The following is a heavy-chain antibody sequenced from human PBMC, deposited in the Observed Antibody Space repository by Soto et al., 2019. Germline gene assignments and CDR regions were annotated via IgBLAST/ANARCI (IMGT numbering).Heavy chain of an antibody. CDR3: AKAYCSGGSCYSTAVAALYFDY. V-gene: IGHV3-23*01. D-gene: IGHD2-15*01. Sequence: GGSLRLSCAASGFTFSSYAMSWVRQAPGKGLEWVSAISGSGGSTYYADSVEGRFTISRDNSKNTLYLQMNSLRAEDTAVYYCAKAYCSGGSCYSTAVAALYFDYWGQGTLVTVSS. CDR1: GFTFSSYA. CDR2: ISGSGGST. J-gene: IGHJ4*02.